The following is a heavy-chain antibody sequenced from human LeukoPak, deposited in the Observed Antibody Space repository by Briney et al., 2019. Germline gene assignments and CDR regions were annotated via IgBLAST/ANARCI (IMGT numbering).Heavy chain of an antibody. CDR2: IYPGGST. J-gene: IGHJ4*02. CDR3: ASSFTQTGYIEFDY. Sequence: SETLSLTCSVSGASVSSGKTYWSWIRQTPGKGLEWIGFIYPGGSTDYNPSLKSRVTISLDTSKNQFSLQLRSVIAADTALYYCASSFTQTGYIEFDYWGQGALVTVSS. CDR1: GASVSSGKTY. D-gene: IGHD3-9*01. V-gene: IGHV4-61*01.